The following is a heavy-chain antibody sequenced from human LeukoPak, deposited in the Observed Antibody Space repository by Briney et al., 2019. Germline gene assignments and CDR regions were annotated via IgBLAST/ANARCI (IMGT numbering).Heavy chain of an antibody. CDR2: IHHSGST. J-gene: IGHJ4*02. CDR1: GGSISSGNYY. Sequence: PSETLSLTCTVSGGSISSGNYYWSWIRQPPGKGLEWIGYIHHSGSTYYNPSLNSRVTVSVDRSKNQFSLKMTSVTAADTAVYYCARDYHCGGGDCSWVDYWGQGTLVSVSS. CDR3: ARDYHCGGGDCSWVDY. D-gene: IGHD2-21*01. V-gene: IGHV4-30-2*01.